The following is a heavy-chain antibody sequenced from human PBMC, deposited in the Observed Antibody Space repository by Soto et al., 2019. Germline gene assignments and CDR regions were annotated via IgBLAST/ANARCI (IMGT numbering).Heavy chain of an antibody. CDR1: GGTFSSYT. CDR3: AREYYDFWSGYYERYWYFDL. J-gene: IGHJ2*01. D-gene: IGHD3-3*01. Sequence: QVQLVQSGAEVKKPGSSVKVSCKASGGTFSSYTISWVRQAPGQGLEWMGRIIPILGIANYAQKFQGRVTITADKSTSTAYMELSSLRAEDTAVYYCAREYYDFWSGYYERYWYFDLWGRGTLVTVSS. V-gene: IGHV1-69*08. CDR2: IIPILGIA.